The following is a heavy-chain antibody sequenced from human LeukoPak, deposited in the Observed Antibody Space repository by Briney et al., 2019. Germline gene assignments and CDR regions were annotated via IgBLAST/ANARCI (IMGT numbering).Heavy chain of an antibody. CDR1: GSTFSTYA. V-gene: IGHV1-69*01. CDR3: ARVVGSGTSNRHFDY. J-gene: IGHJ4*02. CDR2: VIPMFGTS. Sequence: SVRVSCKASGSTFSTYAFNWVRQAPGQGLEWVGGVIPMFGTSHYAQHFQGRVTITADESTVTAYTELSSLRPEDTAVYYCARVVGSGTSNRHFDYWGQGTLVTVSS. D-gene: IGHD1-26*01.